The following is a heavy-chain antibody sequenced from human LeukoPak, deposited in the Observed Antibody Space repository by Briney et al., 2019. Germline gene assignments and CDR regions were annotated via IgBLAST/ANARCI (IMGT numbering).Heavy chain of an antibody. CDR3: ARDKEGSYYYDSSGYYYDY. J-gene: IGHJ4*02. CDR1: GFTFSSYS. V-gene: IGHV3-21*01. CDR2: ISSSSSSYI. D-gene: IGHD3-22*01. Sequence: GGSLRLSCAASGFTFSSYSMNWVRQAPGEGLEWVSSISSSSSSYIYYADSVKGRFTISRDNAKNSLYLQMNSLRAEDTAVYYCARDKEGSYYYDSSGYYYDYWGQGTLVTVSS.